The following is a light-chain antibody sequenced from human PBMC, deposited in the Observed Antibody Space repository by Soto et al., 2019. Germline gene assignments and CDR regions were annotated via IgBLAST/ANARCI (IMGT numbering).Light chain of an antibody. V-gene: IGKV1-39*01. J-gene: IGKJ1*01. CDR2: ATS. Sequence: DIQMTQSPSSLSASLGDRVTITCRASQNIDNYLNWYQQKPGKAPKLLIHATSTLQSGVPSRFSGSGSGTEFTLTISSLQAEDFAVYYCQQSDSWPRTFGQGTKVDIK. CDR1: QNIDNY. CDR3: QQSDSWPRT.